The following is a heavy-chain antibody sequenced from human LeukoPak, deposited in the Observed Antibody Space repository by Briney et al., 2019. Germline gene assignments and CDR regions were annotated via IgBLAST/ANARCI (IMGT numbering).Heavy chain of an antibody. CDR2: ISSSGSTI. CDR3: ARHRGISF. Sequence: GGSLRLSYAASRFTFSSYEMNWVRQAPGKGLEWVSYISSSGSTIYYADSVKGRFNISRDNAKNSLYLQMSYLRDEDTAIYYCARHRGISFWGQGTLVTVSS. V-gene: IGHV3-48*03. J-gene: IGHJ4*02. CDR1: RFTFSSYE. D-gene: IGHD3-16*01.